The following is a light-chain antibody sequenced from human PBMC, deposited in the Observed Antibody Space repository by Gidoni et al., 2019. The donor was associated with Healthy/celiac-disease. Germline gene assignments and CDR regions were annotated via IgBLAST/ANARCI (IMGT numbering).Light chain of an antibody. J-gene: IGKJ3*01. CDR1: QSVSSSY. CDR3: QQKFT. CDR2: GAS. V-gene: IGKV3-20*01. Sequence: EIVLTQSPGTLSLSPGERATLSCRASQSVSSSYLAWYQQKPGQAPRLLIYGASSRATGIPDRFSGSGSGTDFTLTISRLEPEDFAVYYCQQKFTFGPXTKVDIK.